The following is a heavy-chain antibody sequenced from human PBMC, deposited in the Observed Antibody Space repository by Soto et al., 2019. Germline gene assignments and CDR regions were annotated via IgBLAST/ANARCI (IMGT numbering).Heavy chain of an antibody. J-gene: IGHJ4*02. CDR3: ARDSSGWRFVDY. Sequence: GGSLRLSCAASGFTFSSYGMHWVRQAPGKGLEWVSSISSSSSYIYYADSVKGRFTISRDNAKNSLYLQMNSLRAEDTAVYYCARDSSGWRFVDYWGQGTLVTVSS. CDR2: ISSSSSYI. V-gene: IGHV3-21*01. CDR1: GFTFSSYG. D-gene: IGHD6-19*01.